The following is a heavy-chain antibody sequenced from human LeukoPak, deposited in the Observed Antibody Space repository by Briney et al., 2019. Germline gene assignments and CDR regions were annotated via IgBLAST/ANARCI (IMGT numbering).Heavy chain of an antibody. CDR1: GYTFTSYG. CDR3: ARDGYYYGSGSYCNVGY. CDR2: ISAYNGNT. Sequence: ASVKVSCKASGYTFTSYGISWVRQAPGQGLEWMGWISAYNGNTNYAQKLQGRVTMTTDTSTSTAYMELRSLRSDDTAVYYCARDGYYYGSGSYCNVGYWGQETLVTVSS. V-gene: IGHV1-18*01. D-gene: IGHD3-10*01. J-gene: IGHJ4*02.